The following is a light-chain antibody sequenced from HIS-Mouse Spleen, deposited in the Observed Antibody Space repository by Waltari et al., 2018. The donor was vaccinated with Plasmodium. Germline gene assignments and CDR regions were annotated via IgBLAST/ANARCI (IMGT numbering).Light chain of an antibody. J-gene: IGLJ2*01. CDR2: QDS. V-gene: IGLV3-1*01. Sequence: SYELTQPPSVSVSPGQTASITCSGAKLGDTYACWYQQKPGQSPVLVIYQDSTRPSGIPELFSGSNSGNTATLTISGTQAMDEADYYCQAWDSSTVVFGGGTKLTVL. CDR3: QAWDSSTVV. CDR1: KLGDTY.